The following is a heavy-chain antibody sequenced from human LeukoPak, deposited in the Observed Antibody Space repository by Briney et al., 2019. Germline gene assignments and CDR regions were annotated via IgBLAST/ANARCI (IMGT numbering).Heavy chain of an antibody. V-gene: IGHV4-59*08. J-gene: IGHJ5*02. CDR1: GGSISSYY. D-gene: IGHD6-19*01. CDR3: ARTTGGIAVAGSNWFDP. Sequence: PSEILSLTCTVSGGSISSYYWSWIRQPPGKGLEWIGYIYYSGSTNYNPSLKSRVTISVDTSKNQFSLKLSSVTAADTAVYYCARTTGGIAVAGSNWFDPWGQGTLVTVSS. CDR2: IYYSGST.